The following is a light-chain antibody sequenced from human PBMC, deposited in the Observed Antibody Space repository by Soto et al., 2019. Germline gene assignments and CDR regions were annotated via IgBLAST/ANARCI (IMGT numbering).Light chain of an antibody. CDR1: QSVTSW. J-gene: IGKJ1*01. CDR3: HHHNSYPGT. Sequence: DVQMSQSPSTLSASVGDRVTITCRASQSVTSWLAWYQQKPGKAPKVLIYDASSLESGVPSRFSGSGSGTEFTLTISSLHPDDFATYYCHHHNSYPGTFAQGPKV. CDR2: DAS. V-gene: IGKV1-5*01.